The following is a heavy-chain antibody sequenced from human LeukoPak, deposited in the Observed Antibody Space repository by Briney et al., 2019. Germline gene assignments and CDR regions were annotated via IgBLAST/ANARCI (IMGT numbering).Heavy chain of an antibody. CDR1: GGSISSYY. V-gene: IGHV4-4*07. CDR3: ARESTLAGTARYLDS. J-gene: IGHJ4*02. CDR2: IYTSGST. Sequence: SETLSLTCTVSGGSISSYYWTWVRQPAGKGLEWIRRIYTSGSTNYGPSLKSRVTMSVDTSKNEFSLKLNSVTAADTAVYYCARESTLAGTARYLDSWGQGTLVTVSS. D-gene: IGHD6-13*01.